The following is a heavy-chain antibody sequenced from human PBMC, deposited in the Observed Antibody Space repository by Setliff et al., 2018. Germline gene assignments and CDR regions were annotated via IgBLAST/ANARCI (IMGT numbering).Heavy chain of an antibody. Sequence: SETLSLTCTVSGDSISSGIYHWSWIRQSAGKGLEWIGRIYVSTGSTNYSPSLKSRVSISVDRSKNQFSLNLTSVTAADTAVYYCARSAGYSSSWYNYYYGMDVWGQGTTVTVSS. J-gene: IGHJ6*02. CDR1: GDSISSGIYH. CDR2: IYVSTGST. CDR3: ARSAGYSSSWYNYYYGMDV. D-gene: IGHD6-13*01. V-gene: IGHV4-61*02.